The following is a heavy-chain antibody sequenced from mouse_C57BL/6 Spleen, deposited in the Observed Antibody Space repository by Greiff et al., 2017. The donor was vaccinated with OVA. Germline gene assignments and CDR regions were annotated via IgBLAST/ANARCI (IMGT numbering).Heavy chain of an antibody. V-gene: IGHV14-1*01. D-gene: IGHD2-4*01. CDR1: GFNIKDYY. CDR3: TTWVYYDYFAY. J-gene: IGHJ3*01. CDR2: IDPEDGDT. Sequence: VHVKQSGAELVRPGASVKLSCTASGFNIKDYYMHWVKQRPEQGLEWIGRIDPEDGDTEYAPKFQGKATMTADTSSNTAYLQLSSLTSEDTAVYYCTTWVYYDYFAYWGQGTLVTVSA.